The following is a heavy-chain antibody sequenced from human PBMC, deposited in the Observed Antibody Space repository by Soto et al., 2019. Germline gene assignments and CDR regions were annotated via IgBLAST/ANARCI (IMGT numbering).Heavy chain of an antibody. CDR2: IYSGGST. Sequence: EVQLVESGGGLIQPGVSLRLSCAASGFTVSSNYMSWVRQAPGKGLEWVSVIYSGGSTYYADSVKGRFTISRDISKNTLYLQMNSLKAEDTAVYYCARAVDYYWFDPWGQGTLVTVSS. J-gene: IGHJ5*02. CDR1: GFTVSSNY. V-gene: IGHV3-53*01. D-gene: IGHD5-12*01. CDR3: ARAVDYYWFDP.